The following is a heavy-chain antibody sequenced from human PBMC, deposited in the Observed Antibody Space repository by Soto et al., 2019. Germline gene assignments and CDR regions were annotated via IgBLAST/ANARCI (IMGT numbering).Heavy chain of an antibody. V-gene: IGHV4-39*07. D-gene: IGHD1-1*01. Sequence: KPSETLSLTCTFSGDSISSSRYYWGWIRQPPGKGLEWIGSIYHRGSTYYSQSLKSRVSMSVDTSKNHFSLRLYSVTAADTAVYYCVRGPYNYNSRYFDYWGQGTLVTVSS. J-gene: IGHJ4*02. CDR1: GDSISSSRYY. CDR2: IYHRGST. CDR3: VRGPYNYNSRYFDY.